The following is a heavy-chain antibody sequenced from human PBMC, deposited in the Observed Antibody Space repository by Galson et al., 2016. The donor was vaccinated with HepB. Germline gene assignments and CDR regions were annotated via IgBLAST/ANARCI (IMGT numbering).Heavy chain of an antibody. CDR2: ISRGGTYK. D-gene: IGHD3-22*01. Sequence: SLRLSCAASGFTLSSYRINWVRQAPGKGLEWVSSISRGGTYKYCAVSVEGRFTISRDDAKNSLYLQMNSLRAEDTAVYFCARDKSSGYSDAFDMWGQGTMVTVSS. CDR3: ARDKSSGYSDAFDM. J-gene: IGHJ3*02. V-gene: IGHV3-21*01. CDR1: GFTLSSYR.